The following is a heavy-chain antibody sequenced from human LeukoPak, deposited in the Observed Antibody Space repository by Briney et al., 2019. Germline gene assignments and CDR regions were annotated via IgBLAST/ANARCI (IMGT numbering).Heavy chain of an antibody. Sequence: SETLSLTCTVSGGSISSSSYYWGWFRQPPGKGLEWIGEFNHSWGAKYNPSLKSRATISVDTSKNHLSLSLNSVTAADTAVYYCAASLWFGIYPDYWGQGSLVTVSS. CDR3: AASLWFGIYPDY. D-gene: IGHD3-10*01. CDR2: FNHSWGA. CDR1: GGSISSSSYY. J-gene: IGHJ4*02. V-gene: IGHV4-39*07.